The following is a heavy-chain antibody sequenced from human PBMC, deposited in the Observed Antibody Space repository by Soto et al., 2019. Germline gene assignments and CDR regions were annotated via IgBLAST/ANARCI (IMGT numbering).Heavy chain of an antibody. D-gene: IGHD3-16*02. Sequence: SLRLSCAASGFTFSSYAMSWVRQAPGKGLEWVSAISGSGGSTYYADSVKGRFTISRDNSKNTLYLQMNSLRAEDTAVYYCATYIWGSYRPYYFDYWGQGTLVTVSS. CDR1: GFTFSSYA. CDR3: ATYIWGSYRPYYFDY. V-gene: IGHV3-23*01. CDR2: ISGSGGST. J-gene: IGHJ4*02.